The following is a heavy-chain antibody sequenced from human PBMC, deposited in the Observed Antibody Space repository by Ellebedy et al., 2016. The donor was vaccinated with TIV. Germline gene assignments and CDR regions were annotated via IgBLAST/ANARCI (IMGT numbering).Heavy chain of an antibody. Sequence: GESLKISCAASGFTFKNAWMSWVRLAPGKGREWVGRIDPKSEGGATDYAAPVRGRFTISRDDSKNTVYLQMNSLKTEDTAIYYCAADRWAAAGLYYFDYWGQGTLITVSS. CDR2: IDPKSEGGAT. CDR1: GFTFKNAW. J-gene: IGHJ4*02. D-gene: IGHD6-13*01. CDR3: AADRWAAAGLYYFDY. V-gene: IGHV3-15*04.